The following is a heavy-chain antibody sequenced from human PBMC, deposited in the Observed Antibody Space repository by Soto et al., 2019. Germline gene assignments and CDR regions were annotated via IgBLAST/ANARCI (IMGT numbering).Heavy chain of an antibody. V-gene: IGHV4-39*01. CDR3: AKSNSGSYSFDY. CDR1: GGSISSSSYY. Sequence: QLQLQESGPGLVKPSETLSLTCAVSGGSISSSSYYWAWIRQPPGKGLEWIANVYYTGSTYYNPSLRGRVTISIDTSKDQFALKLGSVTAADTAVYYCAKSNSGSYSFDYWGQGTLVTVSS. J-gene: IGHJ4*02. D-gene: IGHD3-10*01. CDR2: VYYTGST.